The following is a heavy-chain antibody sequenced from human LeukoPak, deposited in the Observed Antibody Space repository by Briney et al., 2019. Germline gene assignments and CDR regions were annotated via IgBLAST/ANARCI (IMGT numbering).Heavy chain of an antibody. D-gene: IGHD6-6*01. V-gene: IGHV4-59*08. Sequence: PSETLSLTCSVSGGSISSLYWSWLRQPPGKGLKWFGYIYYTGRTNYNPSLNSRVTMFVDMSKNQFSLRLSSVTAADTAVYYCARHRAYSSSSPFDYWGQGTLVTVSS. J-gene: IGHJ4*02. CDR1: GGSISSLY. CDR2: IYYTGRT. CDR3: ARHRAYSSSSPFDY.